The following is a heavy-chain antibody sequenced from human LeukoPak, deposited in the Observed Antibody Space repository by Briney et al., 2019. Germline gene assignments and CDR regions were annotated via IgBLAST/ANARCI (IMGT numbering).Heavy chain of an antibody. CDR1: GYTLTELS. Sequence: GASVKVSCKVSGYTLTELSMHWVRQAPGKGLEWMGGFDPEDGETIYAQKFQGRVTMTEDTSTDTAYMELSSLRSEDTAVYYCATQIVDIEATIRDSYGYYYFDYWGQGTLVTVSS. J-gene: IGHJ4*02. D-gene: IGHD5-12*01. V-gene: IGHV1-24*01. CDR3: ATQIVDIEATIRDSYGYYYFDY. CDR2: FDPEDGET.